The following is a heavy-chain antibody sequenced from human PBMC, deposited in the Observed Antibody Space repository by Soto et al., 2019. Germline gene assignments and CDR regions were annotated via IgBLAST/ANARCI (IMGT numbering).Heavy chain of an antibody. Sequence: GGSLRLSCAASGFTFTRDSMNWVRQAPGKGLEWVSSISSTTNYIYYGDSMKGRFTISKDKAKNSLSLEMNSLRAEDTARYYVARESEDLTSNFDYWGQGTLVTVSS. J-gene: IGHJ4*02. CDR2: ISSTTNYI. CDR1: GFTFTRDS. CDR3: ARESEDLTSNFDY. V-gene: IGHV3-21*06.